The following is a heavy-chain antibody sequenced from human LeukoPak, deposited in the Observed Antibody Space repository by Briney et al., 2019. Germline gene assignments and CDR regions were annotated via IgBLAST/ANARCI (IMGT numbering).Heavy chain of an antibody. Sequence: PETLSLTCAVYGGSFSGYYWSWIRQPPGKGLEWIGEINHSGSTNYNPSLKSRVTISVDTSKNQFSLKLSSVTAADTAVYYCARGRVYYGSGSYYPLDYWGQGTLVTVSS. CDR3: ARGRVYYGSGSYYPLDY. J-gene: IGHJ4*02. CDR2: INHSGST. D-gene: IGHD3-10*01. CDR1: GGSFSGYY. V-gene: IGHV4-34*01.